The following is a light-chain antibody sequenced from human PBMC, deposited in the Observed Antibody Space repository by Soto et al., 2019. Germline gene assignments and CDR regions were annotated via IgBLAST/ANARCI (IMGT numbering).Light chain of an antibody. CDR1: QSVSTF. CDR2: NAS. J-gene: IGKJ5*01. CDR3: QQRGDWPPIT. Sequence: EIFLTQSPDTLSLSLGERAILSCRASQSVSTFLAWFQQKPGQPPRLLIYNASNRTTGIPARFSGSGSGTDFTLTISSLEPEDFAVYYCQQRGDWPPITFGQGTRLEIK. V-gene: IGKV3-11*01.